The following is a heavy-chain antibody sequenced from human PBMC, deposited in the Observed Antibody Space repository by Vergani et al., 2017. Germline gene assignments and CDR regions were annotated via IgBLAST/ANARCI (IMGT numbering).Heavy chain of an antibody. Sequence: QVQLQQWGAGVVKPSGTLSLTCAVFGESFSSFYWSWIRQPPGKGLEWIGRIYPNGNGNYNESLRSRLTMSIDTSRSQFSLSLSSVTAADTAVYYCARGNCGVNCPKYNWLAPWGRGILVTVSS. D-gene: IGHD2-21*01. CDR2: IYPNGNG. CDR1: GESFSSFY. CDR3: ARGNCGVNCPKYNWLAP. J-gene: IGHJ5*02. V-gene: IGHV4-34*02.